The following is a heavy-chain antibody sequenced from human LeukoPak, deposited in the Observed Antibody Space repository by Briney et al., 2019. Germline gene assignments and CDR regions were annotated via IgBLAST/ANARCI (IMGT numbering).Heavy chain of an antibody. Sequence: PGGSLRLSCAASGFTFSSYGMRWVRQAPGKGLEWIGYIYHTGSTSYSPSLKSRVTISADTSKNQFSLRVSSVTAADAAVYYCARHRHAYVPRPVNWFDPWGQGTLVTVSS. CDR2: IYHTGST. CDR1: GFTFSSYG. V-gene: IGHV4-59*08. D-gene: IGHD3-16*01. CDR3: ARHRHAYVPRPVNWFDP. J-gene: IGHJ5*02.